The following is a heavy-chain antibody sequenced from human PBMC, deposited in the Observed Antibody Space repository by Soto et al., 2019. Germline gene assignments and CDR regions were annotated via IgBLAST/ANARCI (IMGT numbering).Heavy chain of an antibody. CDR2: IYYSGST. CDR1: GGSISSSSYY. V-gene: IGHV4-39*01. J-gene: IGHJ4*02. D-gene: IGHD6-13*01. Sequence: SETLSLTCTVSGGSISSSSYYWGWIRQPPGKGLEYIGSIYYSGSTYYNPSLKSRVTISVDTSKNQFSLKLSSVTAADTAVYYCARRGSSWPFDYWRQGTLVTVSS. CDR3: ARRGSSWPFDY.